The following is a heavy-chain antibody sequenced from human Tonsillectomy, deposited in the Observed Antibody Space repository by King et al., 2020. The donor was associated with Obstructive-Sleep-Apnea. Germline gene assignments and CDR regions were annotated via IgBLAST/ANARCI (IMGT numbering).Heavy chain of an antibody. CDR2: TYYRSKWYN. CDR1: GDTVSSKSAA. CDR3: ARADSGYITT. Sequence: VQLQQSGPGLVKPSHTLLLTCAISGDTVSSKSAAWSWIMQSPSRGLEWLGRTYYRSKWYNGYSASVKSRITIKPDISKNQFSLQLNSVTPEDTAVYYCARADSGYITTWGQGTLVTVSS. V-gene: IGHV6-1*01. J-gene: IGHJ4*02. D-gene: IGHD5-12*01.